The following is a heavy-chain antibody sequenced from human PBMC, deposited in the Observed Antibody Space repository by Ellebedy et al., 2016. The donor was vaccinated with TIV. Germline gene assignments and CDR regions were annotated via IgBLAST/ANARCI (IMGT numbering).Heavy chain of an antibody. Sequence: GESLKISXTTSGFTFSNYAMSWVRQAPGKGLEWVSTITDSGVSTYYADSVKGRFTISRDNSKNTLYLQMNSLRAEDTAVYYCAKDSYYSGIFDYWGQGTLVTVSS. CDR1: GFTFSNYA. CDR2: ITDSGVST. J-gene: IGHJ4*02. D-gene: IGHD1-26*01. CDR3: AKDSYYSGIFDY. V-gene: IGHV3-23*01.